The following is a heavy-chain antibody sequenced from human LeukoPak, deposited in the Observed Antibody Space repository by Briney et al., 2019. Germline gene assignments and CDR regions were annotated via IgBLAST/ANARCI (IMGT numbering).Heavy chain of an antibody. Sequence: ASVKVSCKASGYTFTSYDINWVRQATGQGLEWMGWMNPNSGNTGCAQKLRGRVTMTTDTSTSTAYMELRSLRSDDTAVYYCARVQGPNWFDPWGQGTLVTVSS. CDR1: GYTFTSYD. D-gene: IGHD4-11*01. CDR2: MNPNSGNT. V-gene: IGHV1-8*01. J-gene: IGHJ5*02. CDR3: ARVQGPNWFDP.